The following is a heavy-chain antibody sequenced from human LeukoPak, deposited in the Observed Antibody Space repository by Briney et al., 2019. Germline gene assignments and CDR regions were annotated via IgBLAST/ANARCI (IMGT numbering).Heavy chain of an antibody. CDR1: GFTFSSYS. D-gene: IGHD6-13*01. CDR3: ARDLRTAGTSYYYGMDV. J-gene: IGHJ6*02. V-gene: IGHV3-66*01. Sequence: GGSLRLSCAASGFTFSSYSMNWVRQAPGKGLEWVSVIYSGGSTYYADSVKGRFTISRDDAKNSLYLQMNSLRAEDTAVYYCARDLRTAGTSYYYGMDVWGQGTTVTVSS. CDR2: IYSGGST.